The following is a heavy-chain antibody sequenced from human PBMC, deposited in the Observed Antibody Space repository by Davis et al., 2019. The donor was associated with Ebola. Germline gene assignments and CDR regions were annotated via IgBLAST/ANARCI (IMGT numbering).Heavy chain of an antibody. CDR2: IYYSGTT. J-gene: IGHJ4*02. CDR3: ARGSQWLGPDY. Sequence: MPSETLSLTCAVSGGSVSSGGYYWSWVRQPPGKGLEWVGYIYYSGTTHYNPSLRGRVTISVDTSKKHFSLKLGSVTAADTAVYYCARGSQWLGPDYWGQGTLVTVSS. V-gene: IGHV4-61*03. D-gene: IGHD6-19*01. CDR1: GGSVSSGGYY.